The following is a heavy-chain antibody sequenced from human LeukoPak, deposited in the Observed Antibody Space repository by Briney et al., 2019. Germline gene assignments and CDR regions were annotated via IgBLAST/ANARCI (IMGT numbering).Heavy chain of an antibody. CDR2: INPNSGGT. CDR3: AREGEDSEDTNWFDP. J-gene: IGHJ5*02. CDR1: GYTFTGYY. Sequence: ASVKVSCKASGYTFTGYYMHWVRQAPGQGLEWMGWINPNSGGTNYAQKFQGRVTMTRDTSISTAYMELSSLRSGDTAVYYCAREGEDSEDTNWFDPWGQGTLVTVSS. V-gene: IGHV1-2*02. D-gene: IGHD2-15*01.